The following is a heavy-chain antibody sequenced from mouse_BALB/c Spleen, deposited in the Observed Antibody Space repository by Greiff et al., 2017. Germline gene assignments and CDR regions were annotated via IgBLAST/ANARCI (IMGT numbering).Heavy chain of an antibody. J-gene: IGHJ3*01. Sequence: VQLQQSGAELVRPGALVKLSCKASGFNIKDYYMHWVKQRPEQGLEWIGWIDPENGNTIYDPKFQGKASITADTSSNTAYLQLSSLTSEDTAVYYCASRSTMIRGGFAYWGQGTLVTVSA. V-gene: IGHV14-1*02. CDR2: IDPENGNT. CDR1: GFNIKDYY. D-gene: IGHD2-4*01. CDR3: ASRSTMIRGGFAY.